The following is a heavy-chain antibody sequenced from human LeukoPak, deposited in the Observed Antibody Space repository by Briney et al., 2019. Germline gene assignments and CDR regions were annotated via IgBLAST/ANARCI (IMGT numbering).Heavy chain of an antibody. V-gene: IGHV1-69*06. CDR1: GGTFSSYA. CDR2: IIPIFGTA. CDR3: ARDAPRGSSSSYLYYYGMDV. Sequence: VASVRVTCKASGGTFSSYAISWVRQAPGQGLEWMGGIIPIFGTANYAQKFQGRVTITADKSTSTAYMELSGLRSEDTAVYYCARDAPRGSSSSYLYYYGMDVWGKGTTVTVSS. D-gene: IGHD6-13*01. J-gene: IGHJ6*04.